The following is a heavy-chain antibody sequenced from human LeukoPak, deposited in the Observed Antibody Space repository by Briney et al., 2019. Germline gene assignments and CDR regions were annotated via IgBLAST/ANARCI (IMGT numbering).Heavy chain of an antibody. CDR3: ARVDDSSGYSVGAFDY. V-gene: IGHV1-18*01. J-gene: IGHJ4*02. D-gene: IGHD3-22*01. CDR1: GYTFTSYG. CDR2: ISAYNGNT. Sequence: ASVKVSCKASGYTFTSYGISWVRQAPGQGLEWMGWISAYNGNTNYAQKLQGRVTMTTDTSTSTAYMELRGLRSDDTAVYYCARVDDSSGYSVGAFDYWGQGTLVTVSS.